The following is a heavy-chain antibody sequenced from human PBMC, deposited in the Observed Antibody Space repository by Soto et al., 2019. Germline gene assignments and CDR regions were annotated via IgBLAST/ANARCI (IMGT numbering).Heavy chain of an antibody. V-gene: IGHV1-18*04. CDR1: GYTFSKYD. CDR3: VRQYFDFWTDYPDFDY. J-gene: IGHJ4*02. CDR2: ISPNSGRA. D-gene: IGHD3-3*01. Sequence: QVQLVQSGAEMKRPGASVEVSCKASGYTFSKYDISWVRQAPGQGLQWLGLISPNSGRASYSESFQGRVTMSTDTPTTTAYLELRSLRSDDTAVYYCVRQYFDFWTDYPDFDYWGQGTLVTVSS.